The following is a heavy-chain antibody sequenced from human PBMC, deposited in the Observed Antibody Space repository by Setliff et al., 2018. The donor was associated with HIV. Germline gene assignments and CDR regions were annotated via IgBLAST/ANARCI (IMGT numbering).Heavy chain of an antibody. V-gene: IGHV1-69*10. CDR1: GGNFSNYA. J-gene: IGHJ4*02. Sequence: SVKVSCKASGGNFSNYAISCVRQAPGEGLEWMGGIIPILGIANYAQKFQGRVTITADESTSTACMELSSLRAEDTAVYYCARGAYFYDSSGYAAITSFDYWGQGTRVTVS. CDR3: ARGAYFYDSSGYAAITSFDY. D-gene: IGHD3-22*01. CDR2: IIPILGIA.